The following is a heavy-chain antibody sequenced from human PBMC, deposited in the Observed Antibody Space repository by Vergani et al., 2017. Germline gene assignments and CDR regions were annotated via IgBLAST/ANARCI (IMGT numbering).Heavy chain of an antibody. CDR2: INSDGSST. CDR1: GFTFSSYW. CDR3: ARAYCGGDCYWFDY. D-gene: IGHD2-21*02. J-gene: IGHJ4*02. V-gene: IGHV3-74*01. Sequence: EVQLVESGGGLVQPGGSLRLSCAASGFTFSSYWMHWVRQAPGKGLVWVSRINSDGSSTSYADSVKGRFTISRDNAKNTLYLQMSSLRAEDTAVYYCARAYCGGDCYWFDYWGQGTLVTVSS.